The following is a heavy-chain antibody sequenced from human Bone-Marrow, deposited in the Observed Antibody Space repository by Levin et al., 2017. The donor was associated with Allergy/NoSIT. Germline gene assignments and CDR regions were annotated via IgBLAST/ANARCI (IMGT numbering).Heavy chain of an antibody. CDR3: ARDYSDNYYSSYYYYGMGD. CDR1: GYTFTKYY. V-gene: IGHV1-46*01. CDR2: IDPSSGDT. Sequence: GESLKISCKSSGYTFTKYYIHWVRQAPGQGPEWVGVIDPSSGDTSYAQKFQGRVTMTSDTSSSPVHMDLTSLRSEDTAVYYCARDYSDNYYSSYYYYGMGDWGQGPTVTVSS. D-gene: IGHD1-26*01. J-gene: IGHJ6*02.